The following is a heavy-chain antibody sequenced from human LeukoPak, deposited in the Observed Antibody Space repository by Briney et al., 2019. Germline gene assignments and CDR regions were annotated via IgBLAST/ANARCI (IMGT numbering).Heavy chain of an antibody. CDR3: VRGVGVSRFNYLDP. D-gene: IGHD1-7*01. J-gene: IGHJ5*02. V-gene: IGHV3-33*01. CDR1: GFTFSSFG. Sequence: PGGPLRLSCAASGFTFSSFGMHWVRQAPGKGLEWVAVIWYDASNKYYVDSVQGRFKISRDNSKNTLYLQMNSLRDDDTAVYYCVRGVGVSRFNYLDPWGQGTLVRVSS. CDR2: IWYDASNK.